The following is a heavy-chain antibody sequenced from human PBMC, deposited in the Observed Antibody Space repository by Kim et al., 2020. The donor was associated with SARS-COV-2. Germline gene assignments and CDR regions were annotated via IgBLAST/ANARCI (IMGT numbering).Heavy chain of an antibody. CDR1: GFTVSSNY. V-gene: IGHV3-53*01. Sequence: GGSLRLSCAASGFTVSSNYMSWVRQAPGKGLEWVSVIYSGGSTYYADSVKGRFTISRDNSKNTLYLQMNSLRAEDTAVYYCARGIAAAGPGWFDPWGQGTLVTVSS. CDR2: IYSGGST. CDR3: ARGIAAAGPGWFDP. D-gene: IGHD6-13*01. J-gene: IGHJ5*02.